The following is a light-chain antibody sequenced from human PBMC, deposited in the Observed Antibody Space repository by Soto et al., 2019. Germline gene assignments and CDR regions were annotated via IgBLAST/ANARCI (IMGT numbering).Light chain of an antibody. CDR1: QSVSSSY. V-gene: IGKV3-20*01. Sequence: EIVLTQSPGTLSLSPGERATLSCRASQSVSSSYLAWYQHKPGQAPRLLIYGASSRATGIPDRFSGSGSGTDFTLNISRLEPEDFAVYYCQQYGSSPHTFGQGPKMEIK. CDR2: GAS. CDR3: QQYGSSPHT. J-gene: IGKJ2*01.